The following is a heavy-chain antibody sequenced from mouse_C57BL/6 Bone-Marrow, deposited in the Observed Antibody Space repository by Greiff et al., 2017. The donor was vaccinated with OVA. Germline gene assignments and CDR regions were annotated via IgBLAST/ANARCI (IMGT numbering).Heavy chain of an antibody. Sequence: EVQRVESGGGLVQPGGSLKLSCAASGFTFSDYYMYWVRQTPEKRLEWVAYISNGGGSTYYPDTVKGRFTISRDNAMNTLYLQMSRLKSEDTAMYYCARHYYGSSYGYWGQGTTLTVSS. V-gene: IGHV5-12*01. D-gene: IGHD1-1*01. J-gene: IGHJ2*01. CDR2: ISNGGGST. CDR3: ARHYYGSSYGY. CDR1: GFTFSDYY.